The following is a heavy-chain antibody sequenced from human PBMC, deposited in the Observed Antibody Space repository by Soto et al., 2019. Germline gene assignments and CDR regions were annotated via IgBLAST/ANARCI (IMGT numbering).Heavy chain of an antibody. CDR1: GLNFDDFA. D-gene: IGHD3-3*01. V-gene: IGHV3-9*01. CDR2: ITWNSRVL. CDR3: AKGRYDFWSPYYFDS. Sequence: GGSLRLSCVGTGLNFDDFAMHWVRQAPGKGLEWVSGITWNSRVLAYADSVKGRFTISRDNARNSLYLQMDSLRDEDTALYYCAKGRYDFWSPYYFDSWGQGTLVTAPQ. J-gene: IGHJ4*02.